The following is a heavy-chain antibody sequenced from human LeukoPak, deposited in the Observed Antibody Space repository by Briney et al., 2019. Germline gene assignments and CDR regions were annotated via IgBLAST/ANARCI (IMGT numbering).Heavy chain of an antibody. D-gene: IGHD3-22*01. V-gene: IGHV3-23*01. CDR1: GFTFSGYA. Sequence: GGSLRLSCAASGFTFSGYAMSWVRQAPGKGLEWVSAIRRTGGSTYYADSVKGRFTIPRDNSKNTLYLQMNSLRAEDTAVYYCANTDYYDTSALDYWGQGTLVTVSS. J-gene: IGHJ4*02. CDR3: ANTDYYDTSALDY. CDR2: IRRTGGST.